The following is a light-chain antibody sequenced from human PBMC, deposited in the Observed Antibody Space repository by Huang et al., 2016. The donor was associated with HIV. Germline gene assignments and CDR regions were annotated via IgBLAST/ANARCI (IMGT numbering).Light chain of an antibody. Sequence: IVLTQSPGTLSLSPGERATLSCRASQSVTSTYLAWYQQKPGQAPRLLIYGASSRAAGIPDRVSGSGSGTDFTLTISRLEPEDFAVYYCQQYSSSLFTFGQGIKLDIK. CDR1: QSVTSTY. V-gene: IGKV3-20*01. CDR3: QQYSSSLFT. CDR2: GAS. J-gene: IGKJ2*01.